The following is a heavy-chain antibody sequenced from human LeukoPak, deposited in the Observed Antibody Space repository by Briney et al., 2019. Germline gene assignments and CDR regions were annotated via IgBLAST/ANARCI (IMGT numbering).Heavy chain of an antibody. D-gene: IGHD3-3*01. J-gene: IGHJ4*02. CDR1: GGSFSGYY. V-gene: IGHV4-34*01. Sequence: SETLSLTCAVYGGSFSGYYWSWIRQPPGKGLEWIGEINHSGSTNYNPSLKSRVTISVDTSKNQFSLKLSSVTAADTAVYYCHYRGVDFWSGYYLDYWGQGTLVTVSS. CDR2: INHSGST. CDR3: HYRGVDFWSGYYLDY.